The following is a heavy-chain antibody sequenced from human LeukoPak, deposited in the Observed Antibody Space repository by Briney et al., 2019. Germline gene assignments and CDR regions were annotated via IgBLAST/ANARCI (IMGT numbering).Heavy chain of an antibody. CDR2: ISGSGGST. Sequence: GSLRLSCAASGFTFSSYAMGWVRQAPGKGLEWVSAISGSGGSTYYADSVKGRFTISRDNSKNTLYLQMNSLRAEDTAVYYCAKVDYDILTGTDWGQGTLVTVSS. CDR3: AKVDYDILTGTD. D-gene: IGHD3-9*01. J-gene: IGHJ4*02. V-gene: IGHV3-23*01. CDR1: GFTFSSYA.